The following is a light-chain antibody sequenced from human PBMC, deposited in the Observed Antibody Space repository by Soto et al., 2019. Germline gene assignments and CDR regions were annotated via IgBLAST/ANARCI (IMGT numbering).Light chain of an antibody. CDR3: QKRADWPIT. CDR1: QSVKTF. CDR2: DAS. V-gene: IGKV3-11*01. Sequence: EIVLTQSPATLSLSPGEVAALSCRASQSVKTFLVWYQQRPGQPPRLLIHDASHRAAGIPARFSGSGSGTDFTLTISSLEPDDFAVYYCQKRADWPITCGQGTRRAIK. J-gene: IGKJ5*01.